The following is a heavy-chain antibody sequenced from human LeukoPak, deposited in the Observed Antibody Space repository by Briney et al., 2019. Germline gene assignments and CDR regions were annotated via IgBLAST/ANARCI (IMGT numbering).Heavy chain of an antibody. Sequence: SETLSLTCTVSGGSISSGGYYWSWIRQHPGKGLEWIGYIYYSGGTYYNPSLKSRVTISVDTSKNQFSLKLSSVTAADTAVYYCARGGFAGSYAYDYWGQGTLVTVSS. D-gene: IGHD1-26*01. CDR3: ARGGFAGSYAYDY. CDR1: GGSISSGGYY. V-gene: IGHV4-31*03. CDR2: IYYSGGT. J-gene: IGHJ4*02.